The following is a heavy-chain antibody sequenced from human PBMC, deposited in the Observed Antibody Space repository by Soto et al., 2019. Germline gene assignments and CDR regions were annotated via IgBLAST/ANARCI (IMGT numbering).Heavy chain of an antibody. D-gene: IGHD5-18*01. Sequence: EKQLVESGGGLVNPGRSLRLSCTGSGFTFGDFAMSWFRQTPGKGLECVGFIRSGRYGGTADYAASVKGRFTIARDDSKRDAYMQMNSLKSEDKGLYYCTTIPRIRYGYPFDCWGQGTLVTVSS. CDR2: IRSGRYGGTA. V-gene: IGHV3-49*05. J-gene: IGHJ4*02. CDR3: TTIPRIRYGYPFDC. CDR1: GFTFGDFA.